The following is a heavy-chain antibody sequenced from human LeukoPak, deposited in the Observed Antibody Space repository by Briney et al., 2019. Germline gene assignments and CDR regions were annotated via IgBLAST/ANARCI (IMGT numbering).Heavy chain of an antibody. CDR2: ISHSGST. J-gene: IGHJ6*03. V-gene: IGHV4-34*01. CDR1: GGSFSGYY. CDR3: ARGKAYYYYMDV. Sequence: SETLSLTCAVYGGSFSGYYWSWIRQPPGKGLEWIGEISHSGSTNYNPSLKSRVTISVDTSKNQFSLKLSSVTAADTAVYYCARGKAYYYYMDVWGKGTTVTVSS.